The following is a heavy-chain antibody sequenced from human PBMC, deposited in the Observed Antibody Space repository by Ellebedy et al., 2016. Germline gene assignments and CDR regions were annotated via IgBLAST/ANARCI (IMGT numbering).Heavy chain of an antibody. CDR2: ISSSSSYI. D-gene: IGHD2-8*02. Sequence: GGSLRLSXAASGFTFSSYSMNWVRQAPGKGLEWVSSISSSSSYIYYADSVKGRFTISRDNSKNTLYLQMNSLRAEDTAVYYCAREIDPGAAFDIWGQGTMVTVSS. J-gene: IGHJ3*02. CDR1: GFTFSSYS. V-gene: IGHV3-21*01. CDR3: AREIDPGAAFDI.